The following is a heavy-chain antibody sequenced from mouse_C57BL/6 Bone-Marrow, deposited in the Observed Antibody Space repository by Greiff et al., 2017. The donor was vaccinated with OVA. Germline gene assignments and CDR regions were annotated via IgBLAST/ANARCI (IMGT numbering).Heavy chain of an antibody. J-gene: IGHJ2*01. Sequence: QVQLQQSGAELAKPGASVKLSCKASGYTFTSYWMHWVKQRPGQGLEWIGYINPSSGYTKYNQKFKGKATFTADKSYSTAYMQLRSLTYEDSAVYYCATVYDQDYFDYWGQGTTLTVSS. CDR1: GYTFTSYW. CDR2: INPSSGYT. D-gene: IGHD2-3*01. V-gene: IGHV1-7*01. CDR3: ATVYDQDYFDY.